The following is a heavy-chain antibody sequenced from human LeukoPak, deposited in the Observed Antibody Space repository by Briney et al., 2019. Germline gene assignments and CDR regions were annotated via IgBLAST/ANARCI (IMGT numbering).Heavy chain of an antibody. V-gene: IGHV4-30-4*08. D-gene: IGHD3-22*01. Sequence: PSETLSLTCTVSGGSISSGDYYWSWIRQPPGKGLEWIGYIYYSGSTYYNPSLKSRVTTSVDASKNQFSLKLSSVTAADTAVYYCARGYYYDSSGLDYWGQGTLVTVSS. CDR2: IYYSGST. CDR1: GGSISSGDYY. CDR3: ARGYYYDSSGLDY. J-gene: IGHJ4*02.